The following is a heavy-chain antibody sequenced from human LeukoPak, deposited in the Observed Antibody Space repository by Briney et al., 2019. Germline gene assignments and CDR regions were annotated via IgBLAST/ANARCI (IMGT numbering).Heavy chain of an antibody. CDR3: ARGDNYDFWSGYLPYDY. CDR1: GYTFTSYA. J-gene: IGHJ4*02. Sequence: GASVKVSCKASGYTFTSYAMHWVRQAPGQRLEWMGWINAGNGNTKYSQKFQGRVTITGDTSASTAYMELSSLRSEDTAVYYCARGDNYDFWSGYLPYDYWGQGTLVTVSS. D-gene: IGHD3-3*01. CDR2: INAGNGNT. V-gene: IGHV1-3*01.